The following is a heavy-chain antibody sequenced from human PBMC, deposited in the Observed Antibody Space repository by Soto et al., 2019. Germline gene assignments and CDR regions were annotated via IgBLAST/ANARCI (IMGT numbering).Heavy chain of an antibody. D-gene: IGHD6-13*01. CDR2: INAGNGNT. Sequence: GASVKVSCKASGYTFTSYAMHWVRQAPGQRLEWMGWINAGNGNTKYSQKFQGRVTITRDTYASTAYMELSSLRSEDTAVSYCARDSEHSSSWYTGDPLLLIWGQGTMVTVSS. J-gene: IGHJ3*02. CDR3: ARDSEHSSSWYTGDPLLLI. V-gene: IGHV1-3*01. CDR1: GYTFTSYA.